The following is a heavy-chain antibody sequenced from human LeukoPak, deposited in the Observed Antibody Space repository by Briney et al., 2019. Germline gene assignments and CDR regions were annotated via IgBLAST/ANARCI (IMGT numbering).Heavy chain of an antibody. CDR2: VSGRDTST. CDR1: GFTFSNYA. Sequence: GGSLRLSCAASGFTFSNYAMSWVRQAPGKGLEWVSAVSGRDTSTYYADSVEGRFTISRDNSKNTLYLQMNSLRAEDTAIYYRAKWGDFDVLTGYYDSDYWGQGTLVTVSS. CDR3: AKWGDFDVLTGYYDSDY. D-gene: IGHD3-9*01. V-gene: IGHV3-23*01. J-gene: IGHJ4*02.